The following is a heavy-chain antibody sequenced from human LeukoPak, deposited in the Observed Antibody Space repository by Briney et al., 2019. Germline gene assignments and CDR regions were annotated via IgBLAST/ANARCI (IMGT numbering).Heavy chain of an antibody. J-gene: IGHJ4*02. CDR2: IGVAANT. CDR3: ARQNTPHGNFDY. D-gene: IGHD1-26*01. CDR1: GFTFSSYD. V-gene: IGHV3-13*01. Sequence: GGSLRLSCAASGFTFSSYDMQWVRQATGKGLEWVSAIGVAANTFYSGSVKGRFTISRENAKNSLYLLMSSLRAEDTAVYYCARQNTPHGNFDYWGQGTLVTVSS.